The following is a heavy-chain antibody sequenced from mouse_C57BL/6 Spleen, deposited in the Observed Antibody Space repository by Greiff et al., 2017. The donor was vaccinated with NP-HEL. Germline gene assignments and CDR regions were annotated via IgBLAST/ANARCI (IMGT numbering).Heavy chain of an antibody. CDR2: IHPNSGST. CDR1: GYTFTSYW. J-gene: IGHJ1*03. V-gene: IGHV1-64*01. Sequence: QVQLKQPGAELVKPGASVKLSCKASGYTFTSYWMHWVKQRPGQGLEWIGMIHPNSGSTNYNEKFKSKATLTVDKSSSTAYMQLSSLTSEDSAVYYCARSGITTDWYFDVWGTGTTVTVSS. D-gene: IGHD1-1*01. CDR3: ARSGITTDWYFDV.